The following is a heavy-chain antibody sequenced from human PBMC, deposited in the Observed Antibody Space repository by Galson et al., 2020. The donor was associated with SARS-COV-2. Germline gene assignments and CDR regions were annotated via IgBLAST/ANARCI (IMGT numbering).Heavy chain of an antibody. Sequence: GGSLRLSCAASGFTFSSYIMYWVRQAPGKGLESVSSIGSNGAGAAYANSVKGRFSISRDNSRNTLFLQMGSLTVDDMSVYYCARVGGSGAFDVWGQGTMVTVSS. CDR1: GFTFSSYI. CDR2: IGSNGAGA. V-gene: IGHV3-64*01. D-gene: IGHD6-19*01. J-gene: IGHJ3*01. CDR3: ARVGGSGAFDV.